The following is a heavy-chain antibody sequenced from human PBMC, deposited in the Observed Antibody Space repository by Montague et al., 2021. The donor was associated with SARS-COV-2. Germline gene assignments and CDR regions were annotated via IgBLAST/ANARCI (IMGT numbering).Heavy chain of an antibody. CDR1: GGFISTSPYF. Sequence: SETRSLTCTVSGGFISTSPYFWVWIRQPPGKGLEWIGSIYYNGSTYYNPSLKSRVAISIDTSENQFSLKLSSVTAADTAVYYCARDSLVRASKTSGSTYYYSYGMDVWGQGTTVTVSS. CDR3: ARDSLVRASKTSGSTYYYSYGMDV. V-gene: IGHV4-39*07. CDR2: IYYNGST. J-gene: IGHJ6*02. D-gene: IGHD3-10*01.